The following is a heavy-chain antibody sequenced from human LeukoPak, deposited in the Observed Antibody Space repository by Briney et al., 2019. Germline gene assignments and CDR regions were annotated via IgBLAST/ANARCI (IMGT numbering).Heavy chain of an antibody. D-gene: IGHD2-15*01. J-gene: IGHJ4*02. CDR3: ARTPGSLDY. CDR2: IYYSGSTY. CDR1: GGSISSYY. V-gene: IGHV4-59*08. Sequence: SETLSLTCTVSGGSISSYYWSWIRQPPGKGLEWIGYIYYSGSTYYYNPSLKSRVTISVDTSKNQFSLKLSSVTAADTAVYYCARTPGSLDYWGQGTLVTVSS.